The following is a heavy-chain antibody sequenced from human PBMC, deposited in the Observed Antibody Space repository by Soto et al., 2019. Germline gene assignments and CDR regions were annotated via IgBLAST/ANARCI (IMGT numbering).Heavy chain of an antibody. CDR3: ARSEGYGCNCYDRDV. V-gene: IGHV3-30*03. CDR2: ISYDGSNK. D-gene: IGHD5-12*01. Sequence: GGSLRLSCAASGFTFSSYGMHWVRQAPGKGLEWVAVISYDGSNKYYADSVKGRFTISRDNSKTTLYLQMNSLRAEDTAVYYCARSEGYGCNCYDRDVWGQGTTVTVSS. CDR1: GFTFSSYG. J-gene: IGHJ6*02.